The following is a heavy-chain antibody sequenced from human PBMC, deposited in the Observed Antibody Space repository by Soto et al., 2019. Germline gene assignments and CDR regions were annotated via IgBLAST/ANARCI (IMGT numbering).Heavy chain of an antibody. Sequence: QLQLQESGSGLVKPSQTLSLTCAVSGGSISSGGYSWSWIRQPPGKGLEWIGYIDHSGSTYYNPSRMSRVTISVDRSKNHFSLKLSSVTAADTAVYYCAAGAIFGVVPRAYWGQGTLVTVSS. D-gene: IGHD3-3*01. CDR3: AAGAIFGVVPRAY. CDR1: GGSISSGGYS. V-gene: IGHV4-30-2*01. CDR2: IDHSGST. J-gene: IGHJ4*02.